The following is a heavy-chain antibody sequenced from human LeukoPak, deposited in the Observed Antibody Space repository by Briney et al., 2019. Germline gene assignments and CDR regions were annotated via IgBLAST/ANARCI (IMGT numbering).Heavy chain of an antibody. Sequence: GGSLRLSCAASGFTFSSKWMSWVRQAPGKGPEWVANIKYDGSEEYYVDSVKGRFTISRDNAKNSLYLQMNSLRAEDTAVYYCARELITVIRGVRHDYYYGMDVWGQGTTVTVSS. D-gene: IGHD3-10*01. J-gene: IGHJ6*02. CDR2: IKYDGSEE. CDR1: GFTFSSKW. CDR3: ARELITVIRGVRHDYYYGMDV. V-gene: IGHV3-7*01.